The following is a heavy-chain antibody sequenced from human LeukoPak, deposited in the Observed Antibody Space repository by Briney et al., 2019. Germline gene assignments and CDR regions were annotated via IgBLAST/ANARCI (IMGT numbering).Heavy chain of an antibody. D-gene: IGHD4-17*01. V-gene: IGHV3-66*01. J-gene: IGHJ3*02. Sequence: GGSLRLSCAASGFTVSSNYMSWVRQAPGKGLEWVSVIYSGGSTYYADSVKGRFTISRDNSKNTLYLQMNSLRAEDTAVYYCARDSLGDYRSAFDIWGQGTMVTVSS. CDR3: ARDSLGDYRSAFDI. CDR2: IYSGGST. CDR1: GFTVSSNY.